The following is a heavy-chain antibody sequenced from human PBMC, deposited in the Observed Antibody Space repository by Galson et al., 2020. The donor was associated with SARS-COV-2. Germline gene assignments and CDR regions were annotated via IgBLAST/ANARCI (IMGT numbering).Heavy chain of an antibody. CDR1: GFTFSSYW. CDR2: IKQDGSEK. V-gene: IGHV3-7*03. Sequence: TGGSLRLSCAASGFTFSSYWMSWVRQAPGKGLEWVANIKQDGSEKYYVDSVKGRFTISRDNAKNSLYLQMNSLRAEDTAVYYCARDGVAVPAADRYYYYGMDVWGQGTTVTVSS. J-gene: IGHJ6*02. D-gene: IGHD2-2*01. CDR3: ARDGVAVPAADRYYYYGMDV.